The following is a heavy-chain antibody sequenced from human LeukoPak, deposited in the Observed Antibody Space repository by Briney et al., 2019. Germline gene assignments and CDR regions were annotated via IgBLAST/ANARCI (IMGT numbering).Heavy chain of an antibody. D-gene: IGHD3-9*01. CDR1: GYTLTELS. CDR3: ARSFARDSDILTGYYIGDY. J-gene: IGHJ4*02. V-gene: IGHV1-24*01. CDR2: FDPEDGET. Sequence: ASVKVSCKVSGYTLTELSMYWVRQAPGKGLEWMGGFDPEDGETVYAQKFQGRVTMTDDTSTDTTYMELSSLSSEDTAVYYCARSFARDSDILTGYYIGDYWGQGTLVTVSS.